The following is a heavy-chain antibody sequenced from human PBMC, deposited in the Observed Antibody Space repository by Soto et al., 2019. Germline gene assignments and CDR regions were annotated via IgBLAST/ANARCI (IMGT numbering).Heavy chain of an antibody. V-gene: IGHV4-59*01. CDR2: IYYSGST. D-gene: IGHD6-13*01. J-gene: IGHJ6*02. CDR1: GGSISSYY. Sequence: QVQLQESGPGLVKPSETLSLTCTVSGGSISSYYWSWIRQPPGKALEWIGYIYYSGSTNYNPSLQSRVTISVDTSKNQFSLKLSSVTAADTAVYYCARKGSRSWYYGMDVWGQGTTVTVSS. CDR3: ARKGSRSWYYGMDV.